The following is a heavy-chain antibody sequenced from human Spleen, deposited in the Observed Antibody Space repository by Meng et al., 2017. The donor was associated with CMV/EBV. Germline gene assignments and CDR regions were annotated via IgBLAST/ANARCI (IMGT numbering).Heavy chain of an antibody. CDR2: VVYSGTT. D-gene: IGHD1-14*01. V-gene: IGHV4-39*01. CDR3: ARYHHSPTFDY. Sequence: QLRLQGAGQGLGESSEPLSLTCTVSGGSISSSSYYWTWVRQPPGEGLEWIGGVVYSGTTYYTSSLKSRVSISVDTSKNQFSLKLSSVTAADTAVYYCARYHHSPTFDYWGQGTLVTVSS. CDR1: GGSISSSSYY. J-gene: IGHJ4*02.